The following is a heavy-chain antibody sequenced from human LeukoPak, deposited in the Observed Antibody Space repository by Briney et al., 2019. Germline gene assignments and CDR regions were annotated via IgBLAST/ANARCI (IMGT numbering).Heavy chain of an antibody. CDR1: GYTFTGYY. D-gene: IGHD2-2*01. CDR3: ARPVRGSCYPRNLEYFQH. CDR2: INPNSGGT. Sequence: ASVKVSCKASGYTFTGYYMDWVGQAPGQGLEWMGWINPNSGGTNYAQKFQGRVTMTRDTSISTAYMELSRLRSDDTAVYYCARPVRGSCYPRNLEYFQHWGQGTLVTVSS. V-gene: IGHV1-2*02. J-gene: IGHJ1*01.